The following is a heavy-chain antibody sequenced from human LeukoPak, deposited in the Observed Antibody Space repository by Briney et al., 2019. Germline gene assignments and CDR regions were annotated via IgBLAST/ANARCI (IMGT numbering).Heavy chain of an antibody. V-gene: IGHV3-33*01. CDR3: ARDLLGWFDP. J-gene: IGHJ5*02. CDR2: IWYDGSNK. CDR1: GFTFSSYG. Sequence: GGSLRLSCAASGFTFSSYGMHWVRQAPGKGREWVAVIWYDGSNKYYADSVKGRFTISRDNSKNTLYLQMNSLRAEDTAVYYCARDLLGWFDPWGQGTLVTVSS.